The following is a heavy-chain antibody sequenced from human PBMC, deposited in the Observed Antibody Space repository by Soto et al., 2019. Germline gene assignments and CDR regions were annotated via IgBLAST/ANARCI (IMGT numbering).Heavy chain of an antibody. CDR1: GFTFSSYA. V-gene: IGHV3-23*01. CDR2: ISDNGGST. Sequence: EVQLLESGGGLVQPGGSLRLSCAASGFTFSSYAMCWVRQAPGKGLEWVSAISDNGGSTYYADSVKGRFTISRDNSQNTLYLQMNNLRAGDTAVYYCAKSSGYCSGGSCYYFDYWGQGTLVTVSS. J-gene: IGHJ4*02. D-gene: IGHD2-15*01. CDR3: AKSSGYCSGGSCYYFDY.